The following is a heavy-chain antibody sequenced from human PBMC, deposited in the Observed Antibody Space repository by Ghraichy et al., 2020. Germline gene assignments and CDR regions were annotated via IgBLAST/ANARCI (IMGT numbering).Heavy chain of an antibody. Sequence: GGSLRLSCAASGFTFSSYWMSWVRQAPGKGLEWVANIKQDGSEKYYVDSVKGRFTISRDNDKNSLYLQMNSLRAEDTAVYYCAGCSGGSCSYYYYGMDVWGQGTTVTVSS. CDR3: AGCSGGSCSYYYYGMDV. V-gene: IGHV3-7*01. CDR1: GFTFSSYW. CDR2: IKQDGSEK. J-gene: IGHJ6*02. D-gene: IGHD2-15*01.